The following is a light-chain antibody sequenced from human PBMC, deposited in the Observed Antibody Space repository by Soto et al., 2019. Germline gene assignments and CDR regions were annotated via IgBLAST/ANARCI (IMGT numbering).Light chain of an antibody. CDR3: QSYDKSLNGNV. CDR2: GNS. V-gene: IGLV1-40*01. Sequence: QPVLTQSPSVSGSPGQRVTISCTVGSSNFGAGYDVHWYQQFPGTAPRLLMYGNSLRPSGVADRVSGSKSGTAASLAISGLQADAEDEYYCQSYDKSLNGNVFGGGTKLTVL. J-gene: IGLJ2*01. CDR1: SSNFGAGYD.